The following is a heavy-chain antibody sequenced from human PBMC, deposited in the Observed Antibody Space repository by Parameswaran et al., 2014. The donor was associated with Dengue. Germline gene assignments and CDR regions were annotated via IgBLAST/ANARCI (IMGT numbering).Heavy chain of an antibody. CDR3: AAGYCSSTSCSRWAFYYYYMDV. V-gene: IGHV3-21*01. Sequence: KWVRQAPGKGLEWVSSISSSSSYIYYADSVKGRFTISRDNAKNSLYLQMNSLRAEDTAVYYCAAGYCSSTSCSRWAFYYYYMDVWGKGTTVTVSS. J-gene: IGHJ6*03. CDR2: ISSSSSYI. D-gene: IGHD2-2*01.